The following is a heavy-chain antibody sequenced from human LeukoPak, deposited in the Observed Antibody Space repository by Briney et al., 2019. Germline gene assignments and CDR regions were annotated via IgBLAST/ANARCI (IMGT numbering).Heavy chain of an antibody. CDR2: ISYDGSNK. J-gene: IGHJ4*02. D-gene: IGHD3-9*01. CDR1: GFTFSSYG. V-gene: IGHV3-30*18. Sequence: GGSLRLSCAASGFTFSSYGMHWVRQAPGKGLERVAVISYDGSNKYYADSVKGRFTISRDNSKNTLYLQMNSLRAEDTAVYYCAKDTSTPYDILTGYYFDYWGQGTLVTVSS. CDR3: AKDTSTPYDILTGYYFDY.